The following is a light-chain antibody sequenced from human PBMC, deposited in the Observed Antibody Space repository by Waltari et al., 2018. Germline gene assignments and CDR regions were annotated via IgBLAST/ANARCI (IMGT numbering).Light chain of an antibody. CDR2: GAS. CDR1: QDVGSW. J-gene: IGKJ4*01. Sequence: DIHMTQSPSSVSSSVGDRVTVTSRARQDVGSWLAWYQKKPGKAPKLLIYGASSVQSGVPSRFSGSGSVTDLTLTISSLQPEEFATYVCQQAKSFPLPFGGGTKIEIK. V-gene: IGKV1-12*01. CDR3: QQAKSFPLP.